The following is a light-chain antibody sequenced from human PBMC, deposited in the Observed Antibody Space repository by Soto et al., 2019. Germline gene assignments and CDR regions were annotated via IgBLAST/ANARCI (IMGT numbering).Light chain of an antibody. Sequence: QSVLTQPPSASGTPGQRVTISCSGSSSNIGSNTVNWYQQLPGTAPKLLIYTNNKRPSGVPDRFSGSKSRTSASLAISGLQSDDEATYSCAAWDDCLNGYVFGTGTKVTVL. CDR2: TNN. J-gene: IGLJ1*01. CDR1: SSNIGSNT. CDR3: AAWDDCLNGYV. V-gene: IGLV1-44*01.